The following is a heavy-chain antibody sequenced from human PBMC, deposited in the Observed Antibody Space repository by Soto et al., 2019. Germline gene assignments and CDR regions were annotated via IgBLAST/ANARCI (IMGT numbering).Heavy chain of an antibody. CDR3: AKEGKPPIFLAYSSGWFFDY. Sequence: EVQLLESGGGLVQPGGSLRLSCAASGFTFSSYAMTWVRQTPGKGLEWVSGITGSGGSTNYADSVKGRFTISRDNSKHTLYLQMNSLRAEDTAVYYCAKEGKPPIFLAYSSGWFFDYWGQGTLVTVSS. D-gene: IGHD6-19*01. CDR2: ITGSGGST. J-gene: IGHJ4*02. V-gene: IGHV3-23*01. CDR1: GFTFSSYA.